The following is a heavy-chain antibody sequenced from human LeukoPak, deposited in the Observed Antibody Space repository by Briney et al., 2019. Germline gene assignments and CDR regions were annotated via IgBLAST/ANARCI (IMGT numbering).Heavy chain of an antibody. CDR2: IRYDESNK. J-gene: IGHJ4*02. D-gene: IGHD6-25*01. Sequence: HAGGSLRLSCAASGFTFSNYAMSWVRQAPGKGLEWVAFIRYDESNKYYADSVKGRFTISRDNSKSTLYLQMNSLRAEDTAAYYCAKDRAAGNYFDYWGQGTLVTVSS. V-gene: IGHV3-30*02. CDR1: GFTFSNYA. CDR3: AKDRAAGNYFDY.